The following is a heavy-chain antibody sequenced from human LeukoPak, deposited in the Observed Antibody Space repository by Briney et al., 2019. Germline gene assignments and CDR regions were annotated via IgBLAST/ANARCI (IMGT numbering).Heavy chain of an antibody. D-gene: IGHD4-23*01. V-gene: IGHV1-2*02. Sequence: ASVKVSCKASGYIFTDYYMHWVRQAPGQGLEWMGWFNPASGGTKYAQKFQGRVTMTRDTSINTAYMELSSLGLDDTAVYYCARGLYYGGNQRAHDAFDIWGQGTMVTVS. CDR1: GYIFTDYY. CDR3: ARGLYYGGNQRAHDAFDI. CDR2: FNPASGGT. J-gene: IGHJ3*02.